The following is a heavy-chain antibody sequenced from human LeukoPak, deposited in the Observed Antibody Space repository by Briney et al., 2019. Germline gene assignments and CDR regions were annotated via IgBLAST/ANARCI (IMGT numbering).Heavy chain of an antibody. CDR3: ARALTGYYYLDY. V-gene: IGHV4-59*11. J-gene: IGHJ4*02. CDR1: GGSISDHY. D-gene: IGHD3-9*01. CDR2: IYYSGST. Sequence: SETLSLTCTVSGGSISDHYWSWIRQPPGKGLEWIGYIYYSGSTNYNPSLKSRVTISVDTSKNQFSLKLNSVTAADTAVYYCARALTGYYYLDYWGQGTLVTVSS.